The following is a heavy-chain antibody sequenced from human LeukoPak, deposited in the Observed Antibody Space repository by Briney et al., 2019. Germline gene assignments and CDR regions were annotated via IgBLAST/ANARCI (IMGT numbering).Heavy chain of an antibody. D-gene: IGHD2-21*02. V-gene: IGHV3-66*01. J-gene: IGHJ2*01. CDR2: IYSGGST. CDR3: ARDSNCGGDCPWYFDL. Sequence: GGSLRLSCAASGVTVSSNYMSWVRQAPGKGLEWVSVIYSGGSTYYADSVKGRFTISRDNSKNMLYLQMSSLRAEDTAVYYCARDSNCGGDCPWYFDLWGRGTLVTVSS. CDR1: GVTVSSNY.